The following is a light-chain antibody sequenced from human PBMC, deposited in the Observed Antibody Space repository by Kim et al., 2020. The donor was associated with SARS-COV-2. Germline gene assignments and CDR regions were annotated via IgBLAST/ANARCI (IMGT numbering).Light chain of an antibody. J-gene: IGKJ5*01. CDR3: QQFKNYPIT. CDR2: DVS. Sequence: ANQLTQSPSSLSASVGDRVTITCRASQDVTTALAWYQQKAGKPPKLLIYDVSSLERGVPSRFSGSGSGTDFTLTISSLQPEDVATYYCQQFKNYPITVVQGTRLEIK. V-gene: IGKV1D-13*01. CDR1: QDVTTA.